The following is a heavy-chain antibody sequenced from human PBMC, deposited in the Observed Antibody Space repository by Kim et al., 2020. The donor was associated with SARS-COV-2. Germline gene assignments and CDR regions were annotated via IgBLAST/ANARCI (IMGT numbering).Heavy chain of an antibody. Sequence: GESLKISCKGSGYSFTSYWIGWVRQMPGKGLEWMGIFYPGDSDTRYSPSFQGQVTIPADKSISTTYLQWSSLKASDTAMYYCAAGLGFGELSLPVWGQGTLFSVSS. CDR2: FYPGDSDT. CDR3: AAGLGFGELSLPV. V-gene: IGHV5-51*01. CDR1: GYSFTSYW. J-gene: IGHJ4*02. D-gene: IGHD3-10*01.